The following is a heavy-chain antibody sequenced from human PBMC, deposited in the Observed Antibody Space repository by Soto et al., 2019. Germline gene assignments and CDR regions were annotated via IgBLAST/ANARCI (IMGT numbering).Heavy chain of an antibody. CDR1: GGSISSSNYY. Sequence: QLQLRESGPGLVKPSETLSLTCTVSGGSISSSNYYWAWIRQSPGKGLEWIGSVYYNGFTYHNPSLKSRVTISVDTSKNQFSLKLTSVTAADTAVYYCARMGDFWSGPGELDPWGQGTLVTVSS. D-gene: IGHD3-3*01. CDR2: VYYNGFT. CDR3: ARMGDFWSGPGELDP. J-gene: IGHJ5*02. V-gene: IGHV4-39*01.